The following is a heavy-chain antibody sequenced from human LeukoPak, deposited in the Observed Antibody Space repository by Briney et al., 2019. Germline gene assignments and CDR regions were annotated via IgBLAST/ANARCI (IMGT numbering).Heavy chain of an antibody. CDR3: ARDRLYSSSSEDY. D-gene: IGHD6-6*01. Sequence: GGSMRLSCAASGFTVSSTYMSWVRQAPGKGLEWVAVIYSGGSTYYADSVKGRFTISRDNSKNTLYLQMNSLRAEDTAVYYCARDRLYSSSSEDYWGQGTLVTVSS. CDR2: IYSGGST. V-gene: IGHV3-53*01. J-gene: IGHJ4*02. CDR1: GFTVSSTY.